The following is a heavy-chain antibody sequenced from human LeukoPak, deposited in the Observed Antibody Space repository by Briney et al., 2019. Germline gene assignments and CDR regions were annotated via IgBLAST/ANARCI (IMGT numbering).Heavy chain of an antibody. CDR2: ISGSGGST. CDR1: GFTFSDYY. J-gene: IGHJ4*02. Sequence: GGSLRLSCAASGFTFSDYYMSWIRQAPGKGLEWVSAISGSGGSTYYADSVKGRFTISRDNSKNTLYLQMNSLRAEDTAVYYCAKTRWFGELLPPTSDYWGQGTLVTVSS. D-gene: IGHD3-10*01. CDR3: AKTRWFGELLPPTSDY. V-gene: IGHV3-23*01.